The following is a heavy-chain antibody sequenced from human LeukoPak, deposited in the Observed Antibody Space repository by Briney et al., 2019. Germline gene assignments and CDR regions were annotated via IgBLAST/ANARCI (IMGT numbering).Heavy chain of an antibody. Sequence: PGGSLRLSCAAPGFTFSSYAMRWVRQAPGKGLEWVSAISGSGGSTYYADSVKGRFTISRDNSKNTPYLQMNSLRAEDTAVYYCAKDQQLVQEGGADYWGQGTLVTVSS. CDR2: ISGSGGST. D-gene: IGHD6-13*01. CDR3: AKDQQLVQEGGADY. J-gene: IGHJ4*02. CDR1: GFTFSSYA. V-gene: IGHV3-23*01.